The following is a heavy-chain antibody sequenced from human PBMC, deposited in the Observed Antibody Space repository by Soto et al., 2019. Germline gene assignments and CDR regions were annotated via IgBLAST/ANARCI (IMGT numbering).Heavy chain of an antibody. D-gene: IGHD1-26*01. CDR3: ARGRYAILGAFIIGELDY. CDR2: MNPISGNT. V-gene: IGHV1-8*01. J-gene: IGHJ4*02. Sequence: QVQLVQSGAGVKMPGASVRVSCKASGYTFISHDISWVRQATRQGLEWMGWMNPISGNTGYGQKFQGRVTMTSNTSTSTAYMELSSLRSDDTAVYFCARGRYAILGAFIIGELDYWGQGSLVIVSS. CDR1: GYTFISHD.